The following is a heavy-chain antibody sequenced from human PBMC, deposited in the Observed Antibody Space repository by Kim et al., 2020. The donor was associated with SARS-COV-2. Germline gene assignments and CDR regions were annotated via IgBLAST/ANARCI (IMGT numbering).Heavy chain of an antibody. D-gene: IGHD2-15*01. CDR3: ARGGHTPKCSGGSCTYYYFDY. V-gene: IGHV3-11*06. J-gene: IGHJ4*02. Sequence: FTISRDNAKNSLYLQMNSLRAEDTAVYYCARGGHTPKCSGGSCTYYYFDYWGQGTLVTVSS.